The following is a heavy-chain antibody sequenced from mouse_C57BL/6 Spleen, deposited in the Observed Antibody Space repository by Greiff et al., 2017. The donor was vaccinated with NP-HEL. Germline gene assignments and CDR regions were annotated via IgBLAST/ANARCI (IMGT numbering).Heavy chain of an antibody. Sequence: DVQLVESGEGLVKPGGSLKLSCAASGFTFSSYAMSWVRQTPEKRLEWVAYISSGGDYIYYADTVKGRFTISRDNARNTLYLQMSSLKSEDTAMYYCTRGGTTVVAPYYFDYWGQGTTLTVSS. CDR3: TRGGTTVVAPYYFDY. V-gene: IGHV5-9-1*02. CDR1: GFTFSSYA. D-gene: IGHD1-1*01. J-gene: IGHJ2*01. CDR2: ISSGGDYI.